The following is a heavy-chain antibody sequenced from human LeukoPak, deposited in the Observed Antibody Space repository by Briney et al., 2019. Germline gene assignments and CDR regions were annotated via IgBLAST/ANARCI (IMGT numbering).Heavy chain of an antibody. J-gene: IGHJ4*02. Sequence: PSETLSLTCTVSGGSISSSSYYWSWIRQPPGKGLEWIGYIYYSGSTNYNPSLKSRVTISVDTSKNQFSLKLSSVTAADTAVYYCARGTYYYDSSMGYWGQGTLVTVSS. CDR2: IYYSGST. CDR3: ARGTYYYDSSMGY. V-gene: IGHV4-61*01. CDR1: GGSISSSSYY. D-gene: IGHD3-22*01.